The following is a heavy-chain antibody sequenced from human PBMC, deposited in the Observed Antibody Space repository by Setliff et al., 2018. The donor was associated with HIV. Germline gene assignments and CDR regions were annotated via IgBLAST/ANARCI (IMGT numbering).Heavy chain of an antibody. D-gene: IGHD3-22*01. Sequence: ASVKVSCKTSGYTFISFGISWVRQAPGQGLEWMGWIAGHNGDTKYDQMLQGRVTVAADISTSTVYMELRSLRSDDTAMYYCVRDDNYFDTTGNYPYFDYWGQGTQVTVSS. J-gene: IGHJ4*02. CDR2: IAGHNGDT. V-gene: IGHV1-18*01. CDR1: GYTFISFG. CDR3: VRDDNYFDTTGNYPYFDY.